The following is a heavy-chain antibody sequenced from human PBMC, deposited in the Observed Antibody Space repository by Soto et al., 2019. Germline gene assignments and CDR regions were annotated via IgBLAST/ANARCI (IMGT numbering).Heavy chain of an antibody. J-gene: IGHJ6*02. Sequence: GGSLKISCTASGYSFSSNWIGCVLQMPGKSLEWIGISYPGYSYTRYSPSLQVQVTFSADKFSSTAYLQQSKRKSSATATHYYASREVTYYGMDVWGQGTTVTVSS. CDR3: ASREVTYYGMDV. CDR1: GYSFSSNW. D-gene: IGHD4-4*01. V-gene: IGHV5-51*01. CDR2: SYPGYSYT.